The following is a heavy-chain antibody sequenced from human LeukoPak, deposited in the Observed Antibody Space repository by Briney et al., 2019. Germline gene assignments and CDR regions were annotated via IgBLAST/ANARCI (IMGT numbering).Heavy chain of an antibody. CDR1: GGSFSGYY. J-gene: IGHJ6*02. CDR3: ARGDYDILTGYYLPYNYYYGMDV. CDR2: INHSGST. Sequence: PSETLSLTCAVYGGSFSGYYWSWIRQPPGKGLEWIGEINHSGSTNYNPSLKSRVTISVDTSKNQFSLKLSSVTAADTAVYYCARGDYDILTGYYLPYNYYYGMDVWGQGTTVTVSS. V-gene: IGHV4-34*01. D-gene: IGHD3-9*01.